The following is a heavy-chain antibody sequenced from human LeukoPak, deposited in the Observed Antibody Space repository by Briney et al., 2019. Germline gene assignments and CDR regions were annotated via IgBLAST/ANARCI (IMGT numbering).Heavy chain of an antibody. CDR1: GGSISSYY. CDR3: AGDRSGGWYVEAFDI. Sequence: PSETLSLTCTVSGGSISSYYWSWIRQPAGKGLEWIGRIYTSGSNNYNPSLKSRVTMSVDTSKNQSSLKLSSVTAAYTAVYYCAGDRSGGWYVEAFDIWGQGTMVTVSS. J-gene: IGHJ3*02. V-gene: IGHV4-4*07. D-gene: IGHD6-19*01. CDR2: IYTSGSN.